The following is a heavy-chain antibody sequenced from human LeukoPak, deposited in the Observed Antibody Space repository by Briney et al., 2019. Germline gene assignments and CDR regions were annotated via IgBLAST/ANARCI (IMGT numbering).Heavy chain of an antibody. CDR3: ARVLPPWYYDSSGYYPQDYYYYYMDV. V-gene: IGHV4-39*01. CDR1: GGSISSSSYF. Sequence: SETLSLTCTVSGGSISSSSYFWGWIRQPPGKGLEWIGSIDYSGSTYHNPSLKSRVTISVDTSKNQFSLKLSSVTAADTAVYYCARVLPPWYYDSSGYYPQDYYYYYMDVWGKGTTVTVSS. J-gene: IGHJ6*03. CDR2: IDYSGST. D-gene: IGHD3-22*01.